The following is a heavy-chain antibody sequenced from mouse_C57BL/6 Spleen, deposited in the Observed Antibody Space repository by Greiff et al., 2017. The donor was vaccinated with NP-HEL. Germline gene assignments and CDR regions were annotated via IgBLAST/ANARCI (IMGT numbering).Heavy chain of an antibody. V-gene: IGHV1-62-2*01. Sequence: QVHVKQSGAELVKPGASVKLSCKASGYTFTEYTIHWVKQRSGQGLEWIGWFYPGSGSIKYNEKFKDKATLTADKSSSTVYMELSRLTSEDSAVYFCARHEEHGNYFDYWGQGTTLTVAS. D-gene: IGHD2-1*01. J-gene: IGHJ2*01. CDR1: GYTFTEYT. CDR3: ARHEEHGNYFDY. CDR2: FYPGSGSI.